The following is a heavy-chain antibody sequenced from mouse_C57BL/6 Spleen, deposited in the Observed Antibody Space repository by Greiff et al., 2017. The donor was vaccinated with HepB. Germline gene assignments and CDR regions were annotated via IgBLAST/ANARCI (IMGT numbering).Heavy chain of an antibody. CDR1: GFTFSDYY. V-gene: IGHV5-16*01. CDR3: ARVPSYYGSSYWYFDV. CDR2: INYDGSST. J-gene: IGHJ1*03. Sequence: EVMLVESEGGLVQPGSSMKLSCTASGFTFSDYYMAWVRQVPEKGLEWVANINYDGSSTYYLDSLKSRFIISRDNAKNILYLQMSSLKSEDTATYYCARVPSYYGSSYWYFDVWGTGTTVTVSS. D-gene: IGHD1-1*01.